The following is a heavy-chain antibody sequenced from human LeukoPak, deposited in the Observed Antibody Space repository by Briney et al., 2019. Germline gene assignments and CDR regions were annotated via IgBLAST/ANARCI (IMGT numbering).Heavy chain of an antibody. CDR2: IDPSGGST. V-gene: IGHV1-46*01. Sequence: ASVKVSCKASGYTFTSYYMHWVRQAPGQGLEWMGIIDPSGGSTSYAQKFQGRVTMTRDTSTSTVYLELSSLRSEDTAACYCASLSWGSNWYFPDYWGQGTLVTVSS. J-gene: IGHJ4*02. D-gene: IGHD6-13*01. CDR3: ASLSWGSNWYFPDY. CDR1: GYTFTSYY.